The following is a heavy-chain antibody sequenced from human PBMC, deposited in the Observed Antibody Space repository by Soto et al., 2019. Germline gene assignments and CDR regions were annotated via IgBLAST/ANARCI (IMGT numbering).Heavy chain of an antibody. Sequence: EVQLLESGGGLVQPGGSLRLSCAASGFTFSSYAMSWVRQAPGKGLEWVSAISGSGGSTYYADSVKGRFTISRDNSKHTRYRQMNILRAEDTAVYYCAKADPRVIERSNGVVCITLGGAFDIWGQGTMVTVSS. CDR2: ISGSGGST. CDR3: AKADPRVIERSNGVVCITLGGAFDI. V-gene: IGHV3-23*01. D-gene: IGHD3-22*01. CDR1: GFTFSSYA. J-gene: IGHJ3*02.